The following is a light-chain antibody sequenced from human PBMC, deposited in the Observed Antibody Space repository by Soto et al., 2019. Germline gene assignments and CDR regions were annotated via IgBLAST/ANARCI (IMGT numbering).Light chain of an antibody. Sequence: QSALTQPPSASGSPGQSVTISCTGTSSDVGGYNYVSWYQQHPGKAPKLMIYEVSKRSSGVPDRFSGSKSGNTASLTVSGLQAEDDADYYCSSYAGSNTVVFGGGTQLTVL. CDR3: SSYAGSNTVV. J-gene: IGLJ2*01. CDR1: SSDVGGYNY. V-gene: IGLV2-8*01. CDR2: EVS.